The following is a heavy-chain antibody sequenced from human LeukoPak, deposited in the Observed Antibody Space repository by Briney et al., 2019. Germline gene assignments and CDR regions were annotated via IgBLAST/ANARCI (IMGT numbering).Heavy chain of an antibody. D-gene: IGHD4-17*01. CDR1: GFTFSSYW. CDR2: IKQDGSEK. Sequence: PGGSLRLSCAASGFTFSSYWMSWVRQAPGKGLEWVANIKQDGSEKYYVDSVKGRFTISRDNAKNSVYLQMNSLRAEDTAVYYCARVSPYGNDAFDIWGQGTMVTVSS. CDR3: ARVSPYGNDAFDI. V-gene: IGHV3-7*01. J-gene: IGHJ3*02.